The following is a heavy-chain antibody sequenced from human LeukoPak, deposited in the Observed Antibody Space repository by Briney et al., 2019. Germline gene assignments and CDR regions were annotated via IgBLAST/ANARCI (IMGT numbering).Heavy chain of an antibody. CDR1: GFTVSSNY. CDR2: IYSGGST. J-gene: IGHJ4*02. Sequence: GGSLRLSCAASGFTVSSNYMSLVRQAPGKGLEWVSVIYSGGSTYYADSVKGRFTISRDNSKNTQYLKMNSRRAEDTAVYYCACDSGSYPSPLVYWGQGTLVTVSS. V-gene: IGHV3-66*02. CDR3: ACDSGSYPSPLVY. D-gene: IGHD1-26*01.